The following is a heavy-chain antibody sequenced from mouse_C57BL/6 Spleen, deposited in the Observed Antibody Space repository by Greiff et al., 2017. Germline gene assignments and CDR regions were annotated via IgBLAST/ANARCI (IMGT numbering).Heavy chain of an antibody. V-gene: IGHV2-6*03. J-gene: IGHJ2*01. CDR3: ARQGGEGNYFFDY. CDR2: IWSDGST. Sequence: QVQLKESGPGLVAPSQSLSITCTVSGFSFTSYGVHWVRQPPGKGLEWLVVIWSDGSTTYNSALKSRLSISKDNSKSQVFLKMNSLQTDDTAMYYCARQGGEGNYFFDYWGQGTTLTVSS. CDR1: GFSFTSYG. D-gene: IGHD2-1*01.